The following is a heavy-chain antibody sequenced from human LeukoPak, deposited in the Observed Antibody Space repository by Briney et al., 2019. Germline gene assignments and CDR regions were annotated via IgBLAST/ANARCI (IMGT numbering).Heavy chain of an antibody. CDR1: GFTLSNVW. CDR2: IKSNTDGGTP. J-gene: IGHJ4*02. D-gene: IGHD1-26*01. Sequence: GGSLRLSCAASGFTLSNVWVSWGGKAPGTGLGWVGSIKSNTDGGTPDYAAPVKGRFTISRNDSKTTLYLQMTILKTQDTDVVYCTTAEWELRGLDYWGQGTLVTVSS. CDR3: TTAEWELRGLDY. V-gene: IGHV3-15*01.